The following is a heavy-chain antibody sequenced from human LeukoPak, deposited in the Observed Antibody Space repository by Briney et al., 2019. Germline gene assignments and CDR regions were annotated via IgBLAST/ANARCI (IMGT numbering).Heavy chain of an antibody. CDR2: INPSGGST. CDR3: ARDWVTMIRGVGPGYGLDV. Sequence: ASVKVSCKASGYTFTNYYLHWVRQAPGQGLEWMGIINPSGGSTSYAQEFQDRVTMTRDTSTSTVYMELSSLRSEDTAVYYCARDWVTMIRGVGPGYGLDVWGQGTTVTVSS. CDR1: GYTFTNYY. J-gene: IGHJ6*02. V-gene: IGHV1-46*01. D-gene: IGHD3-10*01.